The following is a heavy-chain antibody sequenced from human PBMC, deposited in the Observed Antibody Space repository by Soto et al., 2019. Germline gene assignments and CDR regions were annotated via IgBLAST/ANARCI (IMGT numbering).Heavy chain of an antibody. CDR2: ISGSSTTI. CDR1: GFIFSTYS. CDR3: GRDPPTTTTYYHEHMDA. V-gene: IGHV3-48*01. D-gene: IGHD4-17*01. Sequence: EVQLVESGGDLVQPGGSLRLSCAASGFIFSTYSMNWVRQAPGKGLEWVAYISGSSTTIYYADSVKGRFTISRDNAKNSLYLQLNSLRAEDTAVYYCGRDPPTTTTYYHEHMDAWGKGTTVTAS. J-gene: IGHJ6*03.